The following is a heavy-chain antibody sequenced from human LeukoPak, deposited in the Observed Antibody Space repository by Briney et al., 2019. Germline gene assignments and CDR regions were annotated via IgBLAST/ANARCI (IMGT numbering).Heavy chain of an antibody. CDR3: PRDRHTGASRLFVVQ. D-gene: IGHD2-15*01. Sequence: GWSLRLSCIASGFTFSSYVMTWVRQARGRGLAGVSSMNSGGTYLYYADSLRGRFTISRDNHQKALYLVVKDLREEDTATYFCPRDRHTGASRLFVVQWAEGTLVSV. CDR1: GFTFSSYV. J-gene: IGHJ4*02. CDR2: MNSGGTYL. V-gene: IGHV3-21*04.